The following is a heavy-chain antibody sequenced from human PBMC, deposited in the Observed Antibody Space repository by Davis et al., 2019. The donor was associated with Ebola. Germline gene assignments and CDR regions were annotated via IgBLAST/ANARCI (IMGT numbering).Heavy chain of an antibody. V-gene: IGHV3-30*18. CDR2: ISYDGSNK. CDR1: GFTFNSYG. J-gene: IGHJ4*02. Sequence: GESLKISCAASGFTFNSYGMHWVRQAPGKGLEWVAVISYDGSNKYYADSVKGRFTISRDNSKNTLYLQMNSLRAEDTAVYYCAKGGYSSSWYGSLNYWGQGTLVTVSS. CDR3: AKGGYSSSWYGSLNY. D-gene: IGHD6-13*01.